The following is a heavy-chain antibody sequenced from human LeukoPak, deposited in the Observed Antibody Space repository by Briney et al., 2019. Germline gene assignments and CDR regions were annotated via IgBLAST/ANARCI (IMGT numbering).Heavy chain of an antibody. CDR2: INSDGRST. CDR3: AKGGYGYYFDY. D-gene: IGHD5-12*01. CDR1: GFTFSSYW. Sequence: AGGSLRLSCTASGFTFSSYWMRWVRQAPGKGLVWVSRINSDGRSTTYADSVKGRFTISRDNAKNTLYLQMNSLRAEDTAVYYCAKGGYGYYFDYWGQGTLVTVSS. J-gene: IGHJ4*02. V-gene: IGHV3-74*01.